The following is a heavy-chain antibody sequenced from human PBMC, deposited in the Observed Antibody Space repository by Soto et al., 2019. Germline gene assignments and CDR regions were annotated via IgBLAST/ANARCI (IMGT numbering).Heavy chain of an antibody. CDR1: GGNPSNSA. CDR3: ASGRITVVGSRAYYGMDV. Sequence: GAAVKVSCKAYGGNPSNSAISWVLQAPGEGLEWVGGIIPVFGIFKYAQNSKGRVTITADESTNTAYMELGSLRSEDSAVYYCASGRITVVGSRAYYGMDVWGQGTTVTVSS. V-gene: IGHV1-69*13. D-gene: IGHD6-19*01. J-gene: IGHJ6*02. CDR2: IIPVFGIF.